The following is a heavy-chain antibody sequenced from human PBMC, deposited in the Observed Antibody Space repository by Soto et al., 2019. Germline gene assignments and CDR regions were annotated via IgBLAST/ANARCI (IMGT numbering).Heavy chain of an antibody. V-gene: IGHV3-21*01. D-gene: IGHD6-19*01. J-gene: IGHJ6*02. CDR2: ISSSSSYI. CDR1: GFTFSSYS. Sequence: EVQLVESGGGLVKPGGSLRLSCAASGFTFSSYSMNWVRQAPGKGLEWVSSISSSSSYIYYADSVKGRFTISRDNAKNSLYLQMNSLRAEDTAVYYCARDYVRLAGTGGKNYYYGMDVWGQGTTVTVSS. CDR3: ARDYVRLAGTGGKNYYYGMDV.